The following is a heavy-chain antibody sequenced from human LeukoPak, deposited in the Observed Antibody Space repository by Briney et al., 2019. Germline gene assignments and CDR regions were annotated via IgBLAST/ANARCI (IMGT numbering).Heavy chain of an antibody. CDR1: GFTFSTYA. D-gene: IGHD6-13*01. CDR3: AKEPGIAAAAQNNWFDP. J-gene: IGHJ5*02. CDR2: ISGSGGST. V-gene: IGHV3-23*01. Sequence: GGSLRLSCVASGFTFSTYAMIWVRQPPGKGLEWVSIISGSGGSTYYVDSVKGRFTIFRDNSKNTLYLQMNSLRADDTAVYYCAKEPGIAAAAQNNWFDPWGQGTLVTVSS.